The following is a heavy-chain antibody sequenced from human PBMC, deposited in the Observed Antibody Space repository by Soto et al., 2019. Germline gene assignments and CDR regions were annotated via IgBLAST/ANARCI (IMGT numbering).Heavy chain of an antibody. V-gene: IGHV3-33*01. CDR2: IWYDGSNK. Sequence: GGSLRLSCAASGFTFSSYGMHWVRQAPGKGLEWVAVIWYDGSNKYYADSVKGRFTISRDNSKNTLYLQMNSLRAEDTAVYYCARETIFGAPRNYYYGMDVWGQGTTVTAP. D-gene: IGHD3-3*01. CDR3: ARETIFGAPRNYYYGMDV. CDR1: GFTFSSYG. J-gene: IGHJ6*02.